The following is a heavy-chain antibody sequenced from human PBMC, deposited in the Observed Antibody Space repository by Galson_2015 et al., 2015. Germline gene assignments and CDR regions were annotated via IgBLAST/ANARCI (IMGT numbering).Heavy chain of an antibody. D-gene: IGHD4-17*01. J-gene: IGHJ1*01. CDR2: ISYDGSNK. CDR3: ARDPRYTYGDYGEEYFQH. CDR1: GFTFSSYG. Sequence: SLRLSCAASGFTFSSYGMHWVRQAPGKGLEWVAVISYDGSNKYYADSVKGRFTISRDNSKNTLYLQMNSLRAEDTAVYYCARDPRYTYGDYGEEYFQHWGQ. V-gene: IGHV3-30*03.